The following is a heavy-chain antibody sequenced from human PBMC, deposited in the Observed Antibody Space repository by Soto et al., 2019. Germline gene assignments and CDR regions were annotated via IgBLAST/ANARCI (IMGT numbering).Heavy chain of an antibody. J-gene: IGHJ4*02. D-gene: IGHD6-19*01. V-gene: IGHV3-23*01. CDR2: ISGSGGST. CDR3: AKDLQKQWLEYIFDY. CDR1: GFTFSSYA. Sequence: GGSLRLSCAASGFTFSSYAMSWVRQAPGKGLEWVSAISGSGGSTYYADSVKGRFTISRDNSKNTLYLQMNSLRAEDTAVYYCAKDLQKQWLEYIFDYWGQGTLVTVSS.